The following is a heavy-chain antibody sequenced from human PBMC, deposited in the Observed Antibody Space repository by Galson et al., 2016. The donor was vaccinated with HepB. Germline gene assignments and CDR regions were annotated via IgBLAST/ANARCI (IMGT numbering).Heavy chain of an antibody. CDR1: GYTFSGYY. D-gene: IGHD3-9*01. J-gene: IGHJ4*02. CDR2: INPNSGGT. CDR3: ASSGRYFDWLLER. V-gene: IGHV1-2*02. Sequence: SVKVSCKASGYTFSGYYIHWVRQAPGQGLEYMGWINPNSGGTNSAQKFQGRVTMTRDTSIRTACMELRTLRSDDTAVYYCASSGRYFDWLLERWGQGTLVTVSS.